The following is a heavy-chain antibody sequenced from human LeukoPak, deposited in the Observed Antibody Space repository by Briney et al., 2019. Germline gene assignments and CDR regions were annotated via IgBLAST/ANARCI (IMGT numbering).Heavy chain of an antibody. CDR3: AKIPGSSWYDGPIDY. V-gene: IGHV3-23*01. CDR1: GFTFSSYA. D-gene: IGHD6-13*01. Sequence: GSLRLSCAAAGFTFSSYAMSWVRQAPGKGLERVSAISGSGGSTYYADSVKGRFTISRDNSKNTLYLQMNSLRAEDTAVYYCAKIPGSSWYDGPIDYWGQGTLVTVFS. CDR2: ISGSGGST. J-gene: IGHJ4*02.